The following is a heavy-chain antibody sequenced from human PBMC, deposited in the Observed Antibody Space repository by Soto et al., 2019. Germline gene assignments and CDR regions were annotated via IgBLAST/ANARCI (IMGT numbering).Heavy chain of an antibody. CDR1: GYSFTSYW. CDR3: ARSESGYDILTGPFDY. D-gene: IGHD3-9*01. Sequence: EVQLVQSGAEVKKPGESLKISCKGSGYSFTSYWIGWVRQMPGKGLEWMGIIYPGDSDTRYSPSFQGQVTISADKSISTAYLQWSSLKASDTAMYYCARSESGYDILTGPFDYWGQGTLVTVSS. CDR2: IYPGDSDT. J-gene: IGHJ4*02. V-gene: IGHV5-51*03.